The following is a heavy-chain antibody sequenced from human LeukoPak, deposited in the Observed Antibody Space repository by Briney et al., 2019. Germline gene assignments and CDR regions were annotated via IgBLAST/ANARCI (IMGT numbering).Heavy chain of an antibody. D-gene: IGHD6-13*01. V-gene: IGHV4-59*01. CDR3: ARVYSSSWYWFDP. J-gene: IGHJ5*02. CDR2: IYYSGST. Sequence: SETLSLTCTVSGGSISSYYWSWIRQPPGKGLESIGYIYYSGSTNYNPSLKSRVTISVDTSKNQFSLKLSSVTAADTAVYYCARVYSSSWYWFDPWGQGTLVTVSS. CDR1: GGSISSYY.